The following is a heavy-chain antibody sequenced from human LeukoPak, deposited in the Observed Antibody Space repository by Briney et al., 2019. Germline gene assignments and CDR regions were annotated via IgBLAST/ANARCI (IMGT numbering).Heavy chain of an antibody. Sequence: GGSLRLSCAASGFTFSSYAMSWVRQAPGKGLEWVSAISGSGGSTYYADSVKGRFTISRDNSKNTLYLQMNSLRAEDTAVYYCAKDVDSSYFENYFDYWGQGTLVTVSS. D-gene: IGHD3-9*01. V-gene: IGHV3-23*01. CDR2: ISGSGGST. J-gene: IGHJ4*02. CDR1: GFTFSSYA. CDR3: AKDVDSSYFENYFDY.